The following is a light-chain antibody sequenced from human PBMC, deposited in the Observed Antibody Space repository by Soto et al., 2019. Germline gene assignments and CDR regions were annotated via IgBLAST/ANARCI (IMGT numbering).Light chain of an antibody. CDR2: EVS. V-gene: IGLV2-14*01. CDR1: SXDVGGYNY. CDR3: SSYTSSSTPYV. Sequence: QSVLPQPASVSGSPGQSVTISCTGTSXDVGGYNYVSWYQQHPGKAPKLMIYEVSNRPSGVSNRFSGSKSGNTASLTISGLQAEDEADYYCSSYTSSSTPYVFGTGPKVTVL. J-gene: IGLJ1*01.